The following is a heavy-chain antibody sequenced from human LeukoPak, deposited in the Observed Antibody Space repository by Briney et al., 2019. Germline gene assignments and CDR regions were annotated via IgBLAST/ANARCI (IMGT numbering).Heavy chain of an antibody. V-gene: IGHV3-53*01. CDR3: ARGDIVVVPTAVGSWDY. CDR1: GFTVSSNY. CDR2: IHSGGNT. Sequence: GGSLRLSCAASGFTVSSNYMSWVRQAPGKGLEWVSVIHSGGNTFYADSVKGRFTISRDNSKNTLYLQMNSLKAEDTAVYYCARGDIVVVPTAVGSWDYWGQGTLVTVSS. J-gene: IGHJ4*02. D-gene: IGHD2-2*01.